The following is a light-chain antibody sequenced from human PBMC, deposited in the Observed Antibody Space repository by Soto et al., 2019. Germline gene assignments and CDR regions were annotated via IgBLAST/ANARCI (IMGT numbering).Light chain of an antibody. CDR1: STDVGRYNY. V-gene: IGLV2-14*01. CDR3: TPYTSDSTYV. CDR2: DVS. J-gene: IGLJ1*01. Sequence: QSVLTQPASVSGSPGQSITISCTGTSTDVGRYNYVSWYQQHPGKAPKLMVYDVSNRPSWVSNRFSGSKSGITASLTISGLQAEDEADYYCTPYTSDSTYVFGTGTKVTVL.